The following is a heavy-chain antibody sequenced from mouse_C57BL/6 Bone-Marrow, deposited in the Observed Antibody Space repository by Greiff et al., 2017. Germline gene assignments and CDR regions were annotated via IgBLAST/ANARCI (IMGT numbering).Heavy chain of an antibody. CDR3: ARHEGYYDYDKCAY. D-gene: IGHD2-4*01. J-gene: IGHJ3*01. V-gene: IGHV1-62-2*01. CDR2: FYPGSGSI. Sequence: LVEPGASVKLSCTASGYTFTEYTIHWVKPRSGQGLEWIGWFYPGSGSIKYNEKFKDKATLTADKSSSTVYMELSRLTSEDSAVYFCARHEGYYDYDKCAYWGQGTLVTVSA. CDR1: GYTFTEYT.